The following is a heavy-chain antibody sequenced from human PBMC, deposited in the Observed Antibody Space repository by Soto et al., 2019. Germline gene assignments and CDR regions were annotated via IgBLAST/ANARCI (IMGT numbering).Heavy chain of an antibody. J-gene: IGHJ5*02. Sequence: PSETLSLTCTVSGISIDNYYCSWIRQSAGKGLEWIGRIYSSGTTNYNPSLKSRVTMSVDMSKSQFSLNVRSVTAADTAVYYCVRDVGRSGWFAPWGQGTLVTVSS. CDR2: IYSSGTT. CDR3: VRDVGRSGWFAP. V-gene: IGHV4-4*07. CDR1: GISIDNYY.